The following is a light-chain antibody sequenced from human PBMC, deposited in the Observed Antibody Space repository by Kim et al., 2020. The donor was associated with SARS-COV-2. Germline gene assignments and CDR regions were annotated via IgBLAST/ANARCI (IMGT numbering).Light chain of an antibody. CDR2: GAS. J-gene: IGKJ2*01. CDR1: QSVGSN. CDR3: QQYGNWPPYT. V-gene: IGKV3D-15*01. Sequence: VSPEKRATLSGRASQSVGSNLAWYQQISGQAPRLLIYGASLRATGIPVRFSGSGSGTEFTLTISGLQSEDFAVYYCQQYGNWPPYTFGQGTKLEI.